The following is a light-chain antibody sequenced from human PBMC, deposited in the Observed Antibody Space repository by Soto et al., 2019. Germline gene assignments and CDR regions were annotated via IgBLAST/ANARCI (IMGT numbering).Light chain of an antibody. V-gene: IGKV1-9*01. CDR1: QGISSY. CDR2: AAS. CDR3: HQINSYPLT. Sequence: DIQLTQSPSFLSASVGDRVTITCRASQGISSYLAWYQQKPGKAPKLLIYAASTLQSGVPSRFSGSGSGTEFTLTIRSLQPEDFATYYCHQINSYPLTLGGGTKVDIK. J-gene: IGKJ4*01.